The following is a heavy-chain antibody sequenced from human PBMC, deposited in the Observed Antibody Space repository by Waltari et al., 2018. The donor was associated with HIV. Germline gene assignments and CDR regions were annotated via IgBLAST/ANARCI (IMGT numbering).Heavy chain of an antibody. Sequence: QVQLQQWGAGLLKPSETLSLTCAVYGGSFSGYYWSWIRQPPGKGLEWIGEINHSGSTNYNPSLKSRVTISVDTSKNQFSLKLSSVTAADTAVYYCARGRTWWETPDGGDYWGQGTLVTVSS. CDR3: ARGRTWWETPDGGDY. V-gene: IGHV4-34*01. CDR1: GGSFSGYY. D-gene: IGHD1-26*01. CDR2: INHSGST. J-gene: IGHJ4*02.